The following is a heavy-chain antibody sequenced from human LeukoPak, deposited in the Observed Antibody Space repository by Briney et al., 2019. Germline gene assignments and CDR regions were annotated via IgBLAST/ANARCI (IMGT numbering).Heavy chain of an antibody. CDR3: AKAEYYDILTGYSLDY. CDR1: GFTFDDYA. D-gene: IGHD3-9*01. CDR2: ISWNSGSK. Sequence: PGRSLRLSCAASGFTFDDYAMHWVRQAPGKGLEWVTGISWNSGSKGYADSVKGRFTISRGNAKNSLYLQMNSLRAEDTALYYCAKAEYYDILTGYSLDYWGQGTLVTVSS. V-gene: IGHV3-9*01. J-gene: IGHJ4*02.